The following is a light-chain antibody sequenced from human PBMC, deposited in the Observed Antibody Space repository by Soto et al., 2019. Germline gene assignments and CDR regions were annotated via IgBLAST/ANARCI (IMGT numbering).Light chain of an antibody. CDR1: QTVRNNY. J-gene: IGKJ4*01. CDR3: QQFSSYPLT. V-gene: IGKV3-20*01. CDR2: DAS. Sequence: VLTHAPCTLSLSPGERATLSCRASQTVRNNYLAWYQQKPGQAPRLLIYDASSRATGIPYRFSGGGSGTDFTLTISRMEPEDFAAYYCQQFSSYPLTIGGGTKVDIK.